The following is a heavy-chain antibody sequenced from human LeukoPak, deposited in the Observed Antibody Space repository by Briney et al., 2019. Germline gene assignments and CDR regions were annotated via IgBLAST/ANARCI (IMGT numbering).Heavy chain of an antibody. CDR3: AKGDDGSGYPTIFDY. V-gene: IGHV3-23*01. D-gene: IGHD3-22*01. Sequence: GRSLRLSCVTSGFTFSNHAMHWVRQAPGKGLEWVSGITNSGGRTYYADSVKGRFTISRDNSKNTLYLQMNSLRAEDTAVYYCAKGDDGSGYPTIFDYWGQGTLVTVSS. CDR2: ITNSGGRT. J-gene: IGHJ4*02. CDR1: GFTFSNHA.